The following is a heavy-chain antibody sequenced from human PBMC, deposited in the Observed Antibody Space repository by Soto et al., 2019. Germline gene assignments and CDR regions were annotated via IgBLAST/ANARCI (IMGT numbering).Heavy chain of an antibody. J-gene: IGHJ4*02. Sequence: EVQLVESGGGLVQPGGSLRLSCAVSGFSFGNYWMSWVRQAPGKGLEWLASIKEDGSERYYLVSVKGRFTISRDNAKDSLSLQMNSLRGEDTAFYYCARDVGPVTIFGEALSGYFDFWGQGTLVTVSS. CDR3: ARDVGPVTIFGEALSGYFDF. V-gene: IGHV3-7*03. D-gene: IGHD3-3*01. CDR1: GFSFGNYW. CDR2: IKEDGSER.